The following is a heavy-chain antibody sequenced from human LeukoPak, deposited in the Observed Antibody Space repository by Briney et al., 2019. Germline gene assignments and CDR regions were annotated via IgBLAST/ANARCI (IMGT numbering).Heavy chain of an antibody. CDR3: AREWEMATTGD. D-gene: IGHD5-24*01. V-gene: IGHV1-2*02. Sequence: ASVKVSCKASGYTFTSYYMHWVGQAPGQGLEWMGWINPNSGGTNYAQKIQGRDTMTRNTYISTAYMELSRLTSDDTALYYCAREWEMATTGDWGQGTLVTVSS. CDR1: GYTFTSYY. CDR2: INPNSGGT. J-gene: IGHJ4*02.